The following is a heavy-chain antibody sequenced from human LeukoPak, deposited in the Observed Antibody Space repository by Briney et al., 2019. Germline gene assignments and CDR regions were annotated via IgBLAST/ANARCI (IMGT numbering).Heavy chain of an antibody. CDR2: ISGSGGST. D-gene: IGHD2-8*01. J-gene: IGHJ3*02. CDR3: AKDLRDIVLMVYAPDAFDI. CDR1: GFTFSSYA. V-gene: IGHV3-23*01. Sequence: GGSLRLSCAASGFTFSSYAMSWVRQAPGKGLEWVSAISGSGGSTYYADSVKGRFTISRDNSKNTLYLQMNSLRDEDTAVYYCAKDLRDIVLMVYAPDAFDIWGQGTMVTVSS.